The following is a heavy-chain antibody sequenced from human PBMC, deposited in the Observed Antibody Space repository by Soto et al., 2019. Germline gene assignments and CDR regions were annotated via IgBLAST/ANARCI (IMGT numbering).Heavy chain of an antibody. J-gene: IGHJ4*02. CDR1: GGSISSSSYY. Sequence: PPETLSLTCTVSGGSISSSSYYWGWIRQPPGKGLEWNGSIYYTGSTYYNPSLKSRVTISVDTSNNPSSLKLSSVTAADTSVYYCARTYDSSGYYYVYCGQGNLGTVSS. D-gene: IGHD3-22*01. V-gene: IGHV4-39*01. CDR2: IYYTGST. CDR3: ARTYDSSGYYYVY.